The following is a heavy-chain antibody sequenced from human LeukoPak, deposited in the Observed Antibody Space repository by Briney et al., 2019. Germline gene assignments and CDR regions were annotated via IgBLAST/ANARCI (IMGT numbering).Heavy chain of an antibody. D-gene: IGHD3-10*01. CDR1: GYTFTSYG. J-gene: IGHJ6*02. V-gene: IGHV1-18*01. Sequence: ASVKVSCKASGYTFTSYGISWVRQAPGQGLEWMGWISAYNGNTNYAQKLQGRVTMTTDTSTSTAYMELRSLRSDDTAVYYCARDQESYGSGSYGPGRYYYGMDVWGQGTTVTVSS. CDR2: ISAYNGNT. CDR3: ARDQESYGSGSYGPGRYYYGMDV.